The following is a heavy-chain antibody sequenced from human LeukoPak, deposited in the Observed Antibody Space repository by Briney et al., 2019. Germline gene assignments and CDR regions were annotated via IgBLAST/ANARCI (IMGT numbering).Heavy chain of an antibody. D-gene: IGHD5-12*01. V-gene: IGHV3-21*01. Sequence: PGRSLRLSCAASGFTFSSYSMNWVRQAPGKGLEWVSSISSSSSYIYYADSVKGRFTISRDNAKNSLYLQMNSLRAEDTAVYYCARGTATILRGILDYWGQGTLVTVSS. CDR3: ARGTATILRGILDY. CDR2: ISSSSSYI. CDR1: GFTFSSYS. J-gene: IGHJ4*02.